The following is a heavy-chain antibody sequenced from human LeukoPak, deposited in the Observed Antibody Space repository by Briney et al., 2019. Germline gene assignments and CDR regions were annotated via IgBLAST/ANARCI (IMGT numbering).Heavy chain of an antibody. CDR2: IYTSGST. D-gene: IGHD1-26*01. Sequence: SETLSLTCTVSGGSISSYYWSWIRQPAGKGLEWIGRIYTSGSTNYNPSLKSRVTISVDTSKNQFSLKLSSVTAADTAVYYCARDLGLGEVGAFDIWGQGTMVTVSS. J-gene: IGHJ3*02. CDR3: ARDLGLGEVGAFDI. V-gene: IGHV4-4*07. CDR1: GGSISSYY.